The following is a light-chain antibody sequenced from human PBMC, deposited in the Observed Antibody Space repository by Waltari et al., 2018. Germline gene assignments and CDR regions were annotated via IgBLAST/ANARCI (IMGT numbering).Light chain of an antibody. J-gene: IGKJ1*01. CDR1: QTVGRS. Sequence: EVVLTQSPGTLSLSPGERATLSCRASQTVGRSLCCYQQKPGQAPTLLIYAGSTRAAGIPDRFSGSGSGTDFSLTISRVEPEDFAVYYCQMYVRLPVTFGQGTKVEIK. V-gene: IGKV3-20*01. CDR2: AGS. CDR3: QMYVRLPVT.